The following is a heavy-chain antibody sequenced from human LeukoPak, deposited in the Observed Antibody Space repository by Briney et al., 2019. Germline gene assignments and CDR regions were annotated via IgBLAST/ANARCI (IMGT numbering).Heavy chain of an antibody. V-gene: IGHV3-74*01. J-gene: IGHJ3*01. CDR3: AGDGGGLGDY. Sequence: GGSLRLSCAASGFTFSRYAMHWVRQAPGEGLVWVSRIRRDGSSATYADSVKGRFTNSRDNAKNTLYLQMDSLRAEDTAVYYCAGDGGGLGDYWGPGTTVTVSS. D-gene: IGHD3/OR15-3a*01. CDR2: IRRDGSSA. CDR1: GFTFSRYA.